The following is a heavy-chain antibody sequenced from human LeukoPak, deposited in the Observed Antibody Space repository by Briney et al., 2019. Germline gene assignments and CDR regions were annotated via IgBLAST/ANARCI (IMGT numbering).Heavy chain of an antibody. CDR2: IYYSGST. CDR3: ARVSAGYDSSGSPRLYFDY. J-gene: IGHJ4*02. CDR1: GGSISSSSYY. V-gene: IGHV4-39*07. Sequence: SSETLSLTCTVSGGSISSSSYYWGWIRQPPGKGLEWIGSIYYSGSTYYNPSLKSRVTISVDTSKNQFSLKLSSVTAADTAVYYCARVSAGYDSSGSPRLYFDYWGQGTLVTVSS. D-gene: IGHD3-22*01.